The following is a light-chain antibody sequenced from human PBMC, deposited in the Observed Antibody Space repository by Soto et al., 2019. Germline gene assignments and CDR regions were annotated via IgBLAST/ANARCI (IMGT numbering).Light chain of an antibody. Sequence: DIQMTQSPSSLSASVGYGFTITFRASQTISSWLAWYQQKPGKAPKLLIYKASTLKSGVPSRFSGSGSGTEFTLTISSLQPDDFATYYCQHYNSYSEAFGQGTKVDIK. J-gene: IGKJ1*01. CDR3: QHYNSYSEA. CDR1: QTISSW. V-gene: IGKV1-5*03. CDR2: KAS.